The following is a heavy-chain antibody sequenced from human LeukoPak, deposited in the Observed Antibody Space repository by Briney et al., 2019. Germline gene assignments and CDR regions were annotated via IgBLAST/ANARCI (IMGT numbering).Heavy chain of an antibody. V-gene: IGHV1-2*06. CDR1: GYTFTGYY. CDR3: ARAKYYYDSSGHPEDY. D-gene: IGHD3-22*01. J-gene: IGHJ4*02. CDR2: INPNSGGT. Sequence: ASVEVSCKASGYTFTGYYMHWVRQAPGQGLEWMGRINPNSGGTNYAQKFQGRVTMTRDASISTAYMELSRLRSDDTAVYCCARAKYYYDSSGHPEDYWGQGTLVTVSS.